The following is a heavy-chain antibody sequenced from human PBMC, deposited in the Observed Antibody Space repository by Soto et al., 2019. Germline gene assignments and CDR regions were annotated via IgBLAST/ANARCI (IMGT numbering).Heavy chain of an antibody. CDR1: GFTFSSYE. Sequence: GGSLRLSCAASGFTFSSYEMNWVRQAPGKGLEWVSYISSSGSTIYYADSVKGRFTISRDNAKNSLYLQMNSLRAEDTAVYYCARGGIQLWRLDYWGQGTLVTVSS. J-gene: IGHJ4*02. D-gene: IGHD5-18*01. V-gene: IGHV3-48*03. CDR2: ISSSGSTI. CDR3: ARGGIQLWRLDY.